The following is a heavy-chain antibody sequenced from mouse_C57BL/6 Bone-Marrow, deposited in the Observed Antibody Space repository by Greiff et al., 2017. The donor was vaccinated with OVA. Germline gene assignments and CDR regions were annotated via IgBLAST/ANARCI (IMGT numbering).Heavy chain of an antibody. D-gene: IGHD3-2*01. CDR2: ISSGGSYT. CDR1: GFTFSSYG. J-gene: IGHJ2*01. V-gene: IGHV5-6*01. CDR3: ASLTD. Sequence: EVQVVESGGDLVKPGGSLKLSCAASGFTFSSYGMSWVRQTPDKRLEWVATISSGGSYTYYPDSVKGRFTISRDNAKNTLYLQMSSLKSEDTAMYYCASLTDWGQGTTLTVSS.